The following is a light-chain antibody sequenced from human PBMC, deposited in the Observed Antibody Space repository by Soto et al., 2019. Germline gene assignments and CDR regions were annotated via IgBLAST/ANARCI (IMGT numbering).Light chain of an antibody. CDR1: SGHSSYA. V-gene: IGLV4-69*01. J-gene: IGLJ2*01. CDR2: LNSDGSH. CDR3: QTWGTGIHVV. Sequence: QLVLTQSPSASASLGASVKLTCTLSSGHSSYAIAWHQQQPEKGPRYLMKLNSDGSHSKGDGIPDRFSGSSSGAERYLTISSLHSEEEADYYCQTWGTGIHVVFGGGTKVTVL.